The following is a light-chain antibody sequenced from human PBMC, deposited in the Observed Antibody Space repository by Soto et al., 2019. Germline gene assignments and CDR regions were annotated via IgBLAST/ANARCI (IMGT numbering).Light chain of an antibody. CDR3: SSFSSITREV. CDR1: SSDVGGYDY. J-gene: IGLJ2*01. V-gene: IGLV2-14*01. Sequence: QSVLTQPPSASGSPGQSVTISCTGTSSDVGGYDYVSWYQQYPGKAPKLMIYEVSNRPSGVSHRFSGSKSGNTASLTISGLQTEDEADYYCSSFSSITREVFGGGTKLTVL. CDR2: EVS.